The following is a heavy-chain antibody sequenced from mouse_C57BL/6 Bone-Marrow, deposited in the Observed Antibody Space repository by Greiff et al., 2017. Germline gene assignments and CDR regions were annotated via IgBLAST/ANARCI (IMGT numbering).Heavy chain of an antibody. Sequence: EVQLQQSGAELVRPGASVKLSCTASGFNIKDDYMHWVKQRPEQGLEWIGWIDPENGDTEYASKFQGKATITADTSSNTAYLQLSSLTSEDTAVYDCTGSQGGLAYGGQGTLVTVSA. CDR1: GFNIKDDY. V-gene: IGHV14-4*01. D-gene: IGHD1-1*01. CDR3: TGSQGGLAY. CDR2: IDPENGDT. J-gene: IGHJ3*01.